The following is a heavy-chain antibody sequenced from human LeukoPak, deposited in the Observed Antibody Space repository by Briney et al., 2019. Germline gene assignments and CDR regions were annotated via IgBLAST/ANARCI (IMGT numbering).Heavy chain of an antibody. J-gene: IGHJ4*02. Sequence: GESLKISCKGSGYSFTSYWIGWVRQIPGKGLEWMGIIYPGDSDTRYSPSFQGQVTISADKSISTAYLQWSSLKASDTAMYYCARHLTEAAAGSNFDYWGQGTLVTVSS. D-gene: IGHD6-13*01. CDR1: GYSFTSYW. CDR2: IYPGDSDT. V-gene: IGHV5-51*01. CDR3: ARHLTEAAAGSNFDY.